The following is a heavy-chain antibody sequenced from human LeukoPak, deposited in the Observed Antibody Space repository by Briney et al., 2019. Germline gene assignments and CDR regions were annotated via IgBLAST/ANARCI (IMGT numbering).Heavy chain of an antibody. CDR2: INPIGSST. V-gene: IGHV1-46*01. Sequence: GASVKVSCKASGYSFTSHYMHWVRPAPGQGLEWMGLINPIGSSTISAHRFQGRVTMTRDMSTTTDYMELSSLRSEDTAVYYCARDNSVGDIAWWFDPWGQGTLVTVSS. CDR1: GYSFTSHY. CDR3: ARDNSVGDIAWWFDP. D-gene: IGHD3-16*02. J-gene: IGHJ5*02.